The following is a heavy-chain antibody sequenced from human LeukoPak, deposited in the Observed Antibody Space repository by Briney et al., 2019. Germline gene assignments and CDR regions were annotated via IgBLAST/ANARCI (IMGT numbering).Heavy chain of an antibody. CDR3: AKDLRGYSDGSGGMDV. V-gene: IGHV3-30-3*02. D-gene: IGHD3-10*01. CDR2: ISYDGSNK. CDR1: GFTFSSYA. J-gene: IGHJ6*02. Sequence: GGSLRLSCAASGFTFSSYAMHWVRQAPGKGLEWVAVISYDGSNKYYADSVKGRFTISRDNAKNSLYLQMNSLRAEDTALYYCAKDLRGYSDGSGGMDVWGQGTTVTVSS.